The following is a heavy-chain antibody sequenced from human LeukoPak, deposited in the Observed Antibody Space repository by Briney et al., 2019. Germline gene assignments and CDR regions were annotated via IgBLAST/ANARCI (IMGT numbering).Heavy chain of an antibody. J-gene: IGHJ4*02. D-gene: IGHD3-22*01. V-gene: IGHV4-34*01. CDR2: INHSGST. CDR1: GGSFSGYY. CDR3: ARGRRGLGDSSGYYKYYFDY. Sequence: PSETLSLTCAVYGGSFSGYYWSWIRQPPGKGLEWIGEINHSGSTNYNPSLKSRVTISVDTSKNQFSLKLSSVTAADTAVYYCARGRRGLGDSSGYYKYYFDYWGQGTLVTVSS.